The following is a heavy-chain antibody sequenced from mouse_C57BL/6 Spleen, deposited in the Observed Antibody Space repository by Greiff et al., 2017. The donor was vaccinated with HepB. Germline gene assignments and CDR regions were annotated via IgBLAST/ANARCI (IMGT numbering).Heavy chain of an antibody. J-gene: IGHJ3*01. CDR3: ARAGNYYGSSQAWFAY. CDR2: IDPSDSYT. Sequence: VQLQQPGAELVKPGASVKLSCKASGYTFTSYWMQWVKQRPGQGLEWIGEIDPSDSYTNYNQKFKGKATLTVDTSSSTAYMQLSSLTSEDSAVYYCARAGNYYGSSQAWFAYWGQGTLVTVSA. CDR1: GYTFTSYW. V-gene: IGHV1-50*01. D-gene: IGHD1-1*01.